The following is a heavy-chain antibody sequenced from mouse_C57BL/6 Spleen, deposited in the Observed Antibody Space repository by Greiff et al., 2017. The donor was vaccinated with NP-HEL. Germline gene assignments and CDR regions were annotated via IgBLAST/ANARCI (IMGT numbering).Heavy chain of an antibody. CDR3: AREHYGSSYAMDY. Sequence: VQLQQSGPELVKPGASVKMSCKASGYTFTDYNMHWVKQSHGKSLEWIGYINPNNGGTSYNQKFKGKATLTVNKSSSTAYMELRSLTSEDSAVYYCAREHYGSSYAMDYWGQGTSVTVSS. CDR2: INPNNGGT. J-gene: IGHJ4*01. D-gene: IGHD1-1*01. V-gene: IGHV1-22*01. CDR1: GYTFTDYN.